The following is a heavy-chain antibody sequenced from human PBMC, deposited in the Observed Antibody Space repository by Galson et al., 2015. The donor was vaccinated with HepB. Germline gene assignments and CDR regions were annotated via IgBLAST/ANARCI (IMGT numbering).Heavy chain of an antibody. V-gene: IGHV3-7*03. CDR2: IKQDGSEK. CDR1: GFTFSSYW. J-gene: IGHJ4*02. CDR3: ARDGRYCSGGSCYNY. Sequence: SLRLSCAASGFTFSSYWMSWVRQAPGKGLEWVANIKQDGSEKYYVDSVKGRFTISRDNAKNSLYLQMNSLRAKDTAVYYCARDGRYCSGGSCYNYWGQGTLVTVSS. D-gene: IGHD2-15*01.